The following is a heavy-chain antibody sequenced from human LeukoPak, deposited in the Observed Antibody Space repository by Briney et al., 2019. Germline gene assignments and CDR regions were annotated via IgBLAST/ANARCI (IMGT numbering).Heavy chain of an antibody. J-gene: IGHJ4*02. CDR3: ARASLWSSGWYDY. Sequence: ASETLSLTCTVSGGSISSYYWSWIRQPPGKGLEWIGNIYYSGSTNYNPSLKSRVTISVDTSENQFSLKLSSVTAADTAVYYCARASLWSSGWYDYWGQGTLVTVSS. CDR1: GGSISSYY. CDR2: IYYSGST. V-gene: IGHV4-59*01. D-gene: IGHD6-19*01.